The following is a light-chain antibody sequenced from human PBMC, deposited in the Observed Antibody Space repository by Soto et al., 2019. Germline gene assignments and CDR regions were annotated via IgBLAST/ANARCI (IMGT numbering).Light chain of an antibody. CDR2: EVS. CDR1: SSDVGGYNY. Sequence: QSALTRPPSASGSPGQSVTISCTGTSSDVGGYNYVSWYQQHPGKAPKLMIYEVSKRPSGVPDRFSGSKSGNTASLTVSGLQAEDEADYYCSSYAGSKNYVFGTGTKVT. V-gene: IGLV2-8*01. J-gene: IGLJ1*01. CDR3: SSYAGSKNYV.